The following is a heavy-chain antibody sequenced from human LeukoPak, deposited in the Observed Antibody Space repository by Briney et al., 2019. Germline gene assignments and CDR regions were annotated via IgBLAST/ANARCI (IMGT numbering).Heavy chain of an antibody. CDR2: IYTSGST. J-gene: IGHJ4*02. CDR3: AKATQWLAFDY. CDR1: GGSISSYY. V-gene: IGHV4-4*07. Sequence: SETLSLTCTVSGGSISSYYWSWIRQPAGKGLEWIGRIYTSGSTNYNPSLKSRVTISVDTSRNQLSLQLTSVTAADTAVYYCAKATQWLAFDYWAGEPWSPSPQ. D-gene: IGHD6-19*01.